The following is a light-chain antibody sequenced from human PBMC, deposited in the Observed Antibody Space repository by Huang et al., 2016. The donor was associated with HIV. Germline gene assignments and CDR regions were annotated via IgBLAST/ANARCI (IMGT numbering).Light chain of an antibody. V-gene: IGKV3-15*01. J-gene: IGKJ2*01. Sequence: EIVMTQSPATLSASPGERVTLSCRASQSFSGNLAWFQQKPGQPPRLLISGTSTRATGVPARFSGSGSETEFTLTIDSLHSEDFAFYYCQQYNNWPPDPTYGQGTKLDIK. CDR2: GTS. CDR3: QQYNNWPPDPT. CDR1: QSFSGN.